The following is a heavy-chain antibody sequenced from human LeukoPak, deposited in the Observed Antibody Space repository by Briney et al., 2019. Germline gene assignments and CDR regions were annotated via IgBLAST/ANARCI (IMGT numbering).Heavy chain of an antibody. V-gene: IGHV4-39*07. J-gene: IGHJ5*02. CDR2: IYYSGST. CDR3: ARIPSPGWFDP. Sequence: PSETLSLTCTVSGGSISSSTYYWGWIRQPPGKGLEWIGTIYYSGSTYYNPSLKNRVTISISTSKNQFSLKLTSVTAADTAVYYCARIPSPGWFDPWGQGTLVTVSS. CDR1: GGSISSSTYY.